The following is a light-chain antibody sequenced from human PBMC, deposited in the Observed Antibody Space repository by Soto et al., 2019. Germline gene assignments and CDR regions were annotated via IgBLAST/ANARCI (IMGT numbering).Light chain of an antibody. Sequence: DIVMTQSPDSLAESLGERATINCKSSQSVLYSSNNKNYLAWYQQKPGQPPKLLIYWASTRESGVPDRFSGSGSGTDVTLTISSLQAGDVAVYYCQQYYNTPYTFGQGTKLEIK. CDR1: QSVLYSSNNKNY. V-gene: IGKV4-1*01. J-gene: IGKJ2*01. CDR3: QQYYNTPYT. CDR2: WAS.